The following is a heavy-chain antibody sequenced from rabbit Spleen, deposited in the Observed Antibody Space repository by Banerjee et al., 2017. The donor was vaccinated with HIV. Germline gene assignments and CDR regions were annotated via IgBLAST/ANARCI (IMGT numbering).Heavy chain of an antibody. J-gene: IGHJ4*01. CDR2: IFTRGGDI. D-gene: IGHD7-1*01. CDR3: VREAGYAGYGDGNL. V-gene: IGHV1S45*01. CDR1: GVDFSSGYW. Sequence: QEQLKETGGGLVQPGGSLTLSCKASGVDFSSGYWMCWVRQAPGKGLEWIACIFTRGGDIYYANWAKGRFTVSKTSSTTVTLQMTSLTVADTATYFCVREAGYAGYGDGNLWGQGTLVT.